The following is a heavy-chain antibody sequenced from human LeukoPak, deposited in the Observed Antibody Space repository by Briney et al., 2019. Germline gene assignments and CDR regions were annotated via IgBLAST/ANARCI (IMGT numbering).Heavy chain of an antibody. CDR2: IYYSGST. Sequence: SETLSLTCTVSGGSISSYYWSWIRQPPGKGLEWIGYIYYSGSTNYNPSLKSRVTISVDPSKNQFSLKLSSVTAADTAVYYCARGGYSYGYPRYYYYYYMDVWGKGTTVTVSS. D-gene: IGHD5-18*01. J-gene: IGHJ6*03. CDR3: ARGGYSYGYPRYYYYYYMDV. V-gene: IGHV4-59*12. CDR1: GGSISSYY.